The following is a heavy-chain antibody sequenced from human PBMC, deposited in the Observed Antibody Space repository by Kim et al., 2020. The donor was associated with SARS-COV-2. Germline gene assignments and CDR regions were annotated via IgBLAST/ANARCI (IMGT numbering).Heavy chain of an antibody. V-gene: IGHV3-11*06. CDR3: ARDLGYCSSTSCAHQLDYYYYGMDV. Sequence: GSLRLSCAASGFTFSDYYMSWIRQAPGKGLEWVSYISSSSSYTNYADSVKGRFTISRDNAKNSLHLQINSLRAEDTAVYYCARDLGYCSSTSCAHQLDYYYYGMDVWGQGTTVTVSS. D-gene: IGHD2-2*01. CDR1: GFTFSDYY. J-gene: IGHJ6*02. CDR2: ISSSSSYT.